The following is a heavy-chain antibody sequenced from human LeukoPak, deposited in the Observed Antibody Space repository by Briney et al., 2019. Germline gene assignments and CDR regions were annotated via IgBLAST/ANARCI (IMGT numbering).Heavy chain of an antibody. D-gene: IGHD3-16*01. J-gene: IGHJ4*02. Sequence: GGSLRLSCAASGFTFSSYWMSWVRQAPGKGLVWVSRIKSDGSSTSYADSVKGRFTISRDNAKNTLYLQMNSLRAEDTAVYYCARVGAATDAFDIWGQGILVTVSS. CDR1: GFTFSSYW. V-gene: IGHV3-74*01. CDR2: IKSDGSST. CDR3: ARVGAATDAFDI.